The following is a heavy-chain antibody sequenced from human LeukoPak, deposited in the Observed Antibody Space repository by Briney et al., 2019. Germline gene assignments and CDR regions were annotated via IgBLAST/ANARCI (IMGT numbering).Heavy chain of an antibody. J-gene: IGHJ4*02. CDR1: GFTFSSYW. Sequence: PGGSLRLSCAASGFTFSSYWMSWVRQAPGKGLEWVANIKQDGSEKYYVDSVKGRFTISRDNAKNSLYLQMNSLRAEGTAVYYCETDFWSGYYNFDYWGQGTLVTVSS. V-gene: IGHV3-7*04. CDR2: IKQDGSEK. CDR3: ETDFWSGYYNFDY. D-gene: IGHD3-3*01.